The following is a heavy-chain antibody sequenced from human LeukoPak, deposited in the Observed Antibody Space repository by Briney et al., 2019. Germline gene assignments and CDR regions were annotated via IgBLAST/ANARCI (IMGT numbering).Heavy chain of an antibody. CDR1: GYTFTNYA. Sequence: ASVKVSCKASGYTFTNYAMNWVRQAPGQGLEWMGWINTNTGNPTYAQGFTGRFVFSLDTSVSTAYLQISRLKAEDTAVYYCARNDYILTGYYPDYWDQGTLVTVSS. D-gene: IGHD3-9*01. CDR2: INTNTGNP. J-gene: IGHJ4*02. CDR3: ARNDYILTGYYPDY. V-gene: IGHV7-4-1*02.